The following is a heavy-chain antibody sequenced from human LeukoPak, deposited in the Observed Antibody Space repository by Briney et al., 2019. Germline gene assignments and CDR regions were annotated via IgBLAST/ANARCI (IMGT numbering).Heavy chain of an antibody. CDR2: IYWNDDK. J-gene: IGHJ4*02. V-gene: IGHV2-5*01. CDR3: AHTFSVAWLLVSLRGYYFDY. Sequence: DSGPTLVKPTQSLMLTCTFSGFSLSPTGVGVGGIREPPGKALEGLALIYWNDDKRFTPSLKSRITVTKHTTKNHVVLTMTNMDTVDTATYYCAHTFSVAWLLVSLRGYYFDYRGQGTLVTVSS. D-gene: IGHD3-3*01. CDR1: GFSLSPTGVG.